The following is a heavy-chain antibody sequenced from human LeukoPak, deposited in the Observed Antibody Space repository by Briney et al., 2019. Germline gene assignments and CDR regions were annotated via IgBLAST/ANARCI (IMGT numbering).Heavy chain of an antibody. CDR2: ISGSGGST. CDR3: AKDRYCSGGSCYQNAFDI. Sequence: GGSLRLSCAASGFTFSSYAMSWVRQAPGKGLEWVSAISGSGGSTYYADSVKGRFTISRDNSKNTLYLQMNSLRAEDTAVYYCAKDRYCSGGSCYQNAFDIWGQGTMVTVSS. V-gene: IGHV3-23*01. J-gene: IGHJ3*02. D-gene: IGHD2-15*01. CDR1: GFTFSSYA.